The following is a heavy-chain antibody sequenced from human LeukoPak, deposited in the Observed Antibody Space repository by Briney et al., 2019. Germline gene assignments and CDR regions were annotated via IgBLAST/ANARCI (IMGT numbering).Heavy chain of an antibody. CDR1: GFTFSGYY. V-gene: IGHV3-72*01. D-gene: IGHD2-15*01. J-gene: IGHJ4*02. CDR3: ARAFCYSGGTCYSDYDDY. Sequence: PGGSLRLSCAASGFTFSGYYMDWVRQAPGKGLEWVGRTRNRANGYTTEYAASVKGRFTISRDNSKNSLYLQMNSLKTEDTAMYYCARAFCYSGGTCYSDYDDYWGQGALVTVSS. CDR2: TRNRANGYTT.